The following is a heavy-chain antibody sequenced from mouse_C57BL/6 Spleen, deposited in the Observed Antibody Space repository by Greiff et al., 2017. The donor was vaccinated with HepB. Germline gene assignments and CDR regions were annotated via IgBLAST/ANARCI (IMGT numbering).Heavy chain of an antibody. D-gene: IGHD2-5*01. CDR3: ARRDYSNAYWYFDV. V-gene: IGHV1-81*01. CDR2: IYPRSGNT. J-gene: IGHJ1*03. Sequence: VQLQQSGAELARPGASVKLSCKASGYTFTSYGISWVKQRTGQGLEWIGEIYPRSGNTYYNEKFKGKATLTADKSSSTAYMELRNLTSEDSAVYFCARRDYSNAYWYFDVWGTGTTVTVSS. CDR1: GYTFTSYG.